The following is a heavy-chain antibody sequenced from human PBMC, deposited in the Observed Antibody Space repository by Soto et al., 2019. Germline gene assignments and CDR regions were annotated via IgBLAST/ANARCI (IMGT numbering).Heavy chain of an antibody. D-gene: IGHD3-16*01. CDR2: SHYSGRT. CDR3: ARGFDYRWVY. CDR1: GGSISTNNW. J-gene: IGHJ4*02. V-gene: IGHV4-4*01. Sequence: SETLSLTCAVSGGSISTNNWWSGVRQPPGKVQEWVGESHYSGRTNYIQSLKSRVTMSLDKSNNHLTLKLSSVTAADTAVYCCARGFDYRWVYWGQGTPVTVSS.